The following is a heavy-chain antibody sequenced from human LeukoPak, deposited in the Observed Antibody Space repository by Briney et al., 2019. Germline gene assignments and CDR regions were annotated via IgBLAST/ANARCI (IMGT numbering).Heavy chain of an antibody. D-gene: IGHD5-18*01. CDR1: GFTFSSYA. CDR3: ANSFYSYGDSDYFDY. J-gene: IGHJ4*02. Sequence: GGSLRLSCAASGFTFSSYAMSWVRQAPGKGLEWVSAISGSGGSTYYADSVKGRFTISRDNSKNTLYLQMNSLRAEGTAVYYCANSFYSYGDSDYFDYWGQGTLVTVSS. V-gene: IGHV3-23*01. CDR2: ISGSGGST.